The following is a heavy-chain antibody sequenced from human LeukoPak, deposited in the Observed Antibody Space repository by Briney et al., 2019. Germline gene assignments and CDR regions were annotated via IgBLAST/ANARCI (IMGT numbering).Heavy chain of an antibody. CDR2: INHSGST. Sequence: PSETLSLTCAVYGGSFSGYYWSWIRQPPGKGLEWIGEINHSGSTNYNPSLKSRVTISVDTSKNQFSLKLSSVAAADTAVYYCARGFFGQLLSRFRAFDIWGQGTVVTVSS. CDR1: GGSFSGYY. D-gene: IGHD2-2*01. CDR3: ARGFFGQLLSRFRAFDI. J-gene: IGHJ3*02. V-gene: IGHV4-34*01.